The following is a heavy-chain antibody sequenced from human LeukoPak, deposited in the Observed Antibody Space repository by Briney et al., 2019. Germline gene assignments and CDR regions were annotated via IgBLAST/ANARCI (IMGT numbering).Heavy chain of an antibody. CDR1: GGSISSGDYY. J-gene: IGHJ4*02. CDR3: ARGPDVIGSYGWSSAFDY. V-gene: IGHV4-30-4*08. Sequence: PSETLSLTCTVSGGSISSGDYYWSWIRQPPGKGLEWIGYIYYSGSTYYNPSLKSRVTISVDTSKNQFSLKLSSVTAADTAVYYCARGPDVIGSYGWSSAFDYWGQGTLVTVSS. D-gene: IGHD1-26*01. CDR2: IYYSGST.